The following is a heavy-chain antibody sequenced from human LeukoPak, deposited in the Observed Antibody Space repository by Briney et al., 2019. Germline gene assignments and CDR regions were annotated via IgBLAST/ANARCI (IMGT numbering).Heavy chain of an antibody. CDR2: ISSSGSTI. J-gene: IGHJ4*02. Sequence: PGGSLRLSCAASGFTFSSYEMNWVRQAPGMGLEWVSYISSSGSTIYYADSVKGRFTISRDNAKNSLYLQMNSLRAEDTAVYYCARCAYSSSYYFDYWGQGSLVTVSS. V-gene: IGHV3-48*03. CDR1: GFTFSSYE. CDR3: ARCAYSSSYYFDY. D-gene: IGHD6-6*01.